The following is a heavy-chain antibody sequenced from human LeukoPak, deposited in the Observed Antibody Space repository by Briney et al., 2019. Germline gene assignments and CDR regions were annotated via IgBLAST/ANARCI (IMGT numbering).Heavy chain of an antibody. Sequence: SETLSLTCTVSGGSISSYYWSWIRQPAGKGLEWIGRIYTSGSTNYNPYLKRRVIMSVDTSKNQFSLMLRYLTGADTAGYYCAREVAAAGTIDYWGQGTLVTVSS. CDR3: AREVAAAGTIDY. V-gene: IGHV4-4*07. D-gene: IGHD6-13*01. CDR1: GGSISSYY. CDR2: IYTSGST. J-gene: IGHJ4*02.